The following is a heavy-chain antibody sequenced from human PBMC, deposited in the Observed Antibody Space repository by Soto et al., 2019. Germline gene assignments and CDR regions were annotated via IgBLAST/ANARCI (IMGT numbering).Heavy chain of an antibody. J-gene: IGHJ4*02. V-gene: IGHV1-3*04. D-gene: IGHD6-13*01. CDR3: ARPYSNSWSTYFEY. Sequence: GASVKVSCKTSGYSFTTYFMHWVRQAPGQRLEWMGWINTGNGDTKYSQQFQGRVTIARDTSASTTYMELSSLRSEDTAVYYCARPYSNSWSTYFEYWGQGTLVTVSS. CDR2: INTGNGDT. CDR1: GYSFTTYF.